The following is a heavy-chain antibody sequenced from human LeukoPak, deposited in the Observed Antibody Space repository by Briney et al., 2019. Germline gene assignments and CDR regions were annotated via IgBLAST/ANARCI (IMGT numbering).Heavy chain of an antibody. CDR1: GFSFSNYA. CDR2: ISDSGAAT. CDR3: AKIAPWGAVTTTDGFDY. V-gene: IGHV3-23*01. Sequence: GGSLRPSCAASGFSFSNYAMSWGRQAPGKGLEWVSSISDSGAATYYADSVKGRFTISRDNSKNTLYLQLNSLGAEDTAVYYCAKIAPWGAVTTTDGFDYWGQGTLVTVSS. J-gene: IGHJ4*02. D-gene: IGHD4-17*01.